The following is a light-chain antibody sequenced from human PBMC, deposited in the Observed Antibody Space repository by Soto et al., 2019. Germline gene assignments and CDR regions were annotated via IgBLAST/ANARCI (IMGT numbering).Light chain of an antibody. V-gene: IGLV2-14*01. CDR3: SSYTTSSPYV. CDR2: DVS. CDR1: STDVGTYIY. J-gene: IGLJ1*01. Sequence: QSVLTQPASVSESLGQSLTFSCTGTSTDVGTYIYVSWYQQHPGKAPKLLIYDVSNRPSGVFDRFSGSKSGNTASLTISGLQAEDEPDYYCSSYTTSSPYVFGTGTKVTVL.